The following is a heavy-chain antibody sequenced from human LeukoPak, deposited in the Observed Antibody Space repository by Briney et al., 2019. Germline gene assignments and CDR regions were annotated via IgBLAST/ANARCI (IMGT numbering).Heavy chain of an antibody. CDR1: GDSINSYY. CDR2: IYYSGST. CDR3: ARDPVWSGYHDAFDI. D-gene: IGHD3-3*01. Sequence: PSETLSLTCTVSGDSINSYYWNWIRQPPGKGLEWIGYIYYSGSTNYNPSLKSRVTISVDTSKNQFSLKLSSVTAADTAVYYCARDPVWSGYHDAFDIWGQGTMVTVSS. V-gene: IGHV4-59*01. J-gene: IGHJ3*02.